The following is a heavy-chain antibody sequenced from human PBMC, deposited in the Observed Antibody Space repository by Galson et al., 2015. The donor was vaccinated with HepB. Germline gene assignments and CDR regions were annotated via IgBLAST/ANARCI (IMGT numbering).Heavy chain of an antibody. J-gene: IGHJ4*02. CDR3: ARDCGYWSGSAWYPGAYFDH. Sequence: SLRLSCAASGFTFRDYGMHWVRQAPGKGLEWMALIWAGGINQYYADSVKGRFAISRDNSNNRLYLQMDSLTAEDTAVYYCARDCGYWSGSAWYPGAYFDHFGQGTLVTVSS. CDR2: IWAGGINQ. V-gene: IGHV3-33*01. D-gene: IGHD3-3*01. CDR1: GFTFRDYG.